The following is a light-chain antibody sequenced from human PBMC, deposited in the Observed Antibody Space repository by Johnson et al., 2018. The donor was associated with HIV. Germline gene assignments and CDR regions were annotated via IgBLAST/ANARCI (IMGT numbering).Light chain of an antibody. J-gene: IGLJ1*01. Sequence: QSVLTQPPSVSAAPGQKVIISCSGGSSDIGNNYVSWYQHLPGTAPKLLIYDDNKRPSGIPDRFSGSKSGTSATLGITGLQTRDEADYYCGTWDSSPGAGHIFGTGTKVTVL. V-gene: IGLV1-51*01. CDR2: DDN. CDR1: SSDIGNNY. CDR3: GTWDSSPGAGHI.